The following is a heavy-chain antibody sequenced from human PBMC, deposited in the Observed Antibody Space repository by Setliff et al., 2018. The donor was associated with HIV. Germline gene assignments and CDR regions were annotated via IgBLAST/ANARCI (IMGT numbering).Heavy chain of an antibody. D-gene: IGHD3-16*02. V-gene: IGHV4-31*03. CDR2: IYYSGST. Sequence: SETLSLTCTVSGGSISSGGYYWSWIRQHPGKGLEWIGYIYYSGSTYYNPSLKSRVTISVDTSENQFSLKLSSVTAADTAVYYCARVPPLKAFGGVISLYYFDYWGQGTLVTSPQ. CDR3: ARVPPLKAFGGVISLYYFDY. J-gene: IGHJ4*02. CDR1: GGSISSGGYY.